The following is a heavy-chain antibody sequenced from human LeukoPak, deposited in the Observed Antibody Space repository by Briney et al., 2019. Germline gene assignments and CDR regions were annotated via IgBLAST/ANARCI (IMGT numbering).Heavy chain of an antibody. D-gene: IGHD6-13*01. Sequence: SETLSLTCTVSGGSISSYYWSWIRQPPGKGLEWIGYIYYSGSTNYNPSLKSRVTISVDTSKNQFSLKLSSVTAADTAVYYCARHVRQLVLSNWFDPWGQGTLVTVSS. V-gene: IGHV4-59*08. CDR2: IYYSGST. J-gene: IGHJ5*02. CDR3: ARHVRQLVLSNWFDP. CDR1: GGSISSYY.